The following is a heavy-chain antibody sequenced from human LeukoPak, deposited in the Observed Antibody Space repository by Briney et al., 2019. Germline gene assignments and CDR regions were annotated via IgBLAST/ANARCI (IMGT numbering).Heavy chain of an antibody. CDR2: IYHSGST. CDR3: AQDGDYYASGSYFQH. V-gene: IGHV4-38-2*01. Sequence: SETLSLTCAVSGYSISSGYYWGWIRQPPGKGLEWIGSIYHSGSTYYNPSLKSRVTISVDTSKNQFSLKLSSVTAADTAVYYCAQDGDYYASGSYFQHWGQGTLVTVSS. CDR1: GYSISSGYY. D-gene: IGHD3-10*01. J-gene: IGHJ1*01.